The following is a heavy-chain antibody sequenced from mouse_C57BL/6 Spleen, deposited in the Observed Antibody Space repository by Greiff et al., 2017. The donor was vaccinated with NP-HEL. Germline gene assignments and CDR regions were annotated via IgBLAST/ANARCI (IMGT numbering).Heavy chain of an antibody. CDR3: TSGGYRGYFDC. V-gene: IGHV1-15*01. D-gene: IGHD2-2*01. Sequence: VQLQQSGAELVRPGASVTLSCKASGYTFTDYEMHWVKQTPVHGLEWIGAIDPETGGTAYNQKFKGKAILTADKSSSTAYIELRSLTSEDSAVYYCTSGGYRGYFDCWGQGTTLTVSS. CDR1: GYTFTDYE. J-gene: IGHJ2*01. CDR2: IDPETGGT.